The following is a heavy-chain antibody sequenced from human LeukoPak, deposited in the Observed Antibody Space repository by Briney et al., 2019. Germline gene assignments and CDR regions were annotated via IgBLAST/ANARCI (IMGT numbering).Heavy chain of an antibody. D-gene: IGHD3-10*01. J-gene: IGHJ4*02. CDR2: IIPIFGTA. V-gene: IGHV1-69*01. Sequence: SVKVSCKASGGTFSSYAISWVRQAPGQGLEWMGGIIPIFGTANYAQKFQGRVTITADESTSTAYMELRSLRSDDTAVYYCASTNSYGSGSYYDLPFDYWGQGTLVTVSS. CDR3: ASTNSYGSGSYYDLPFDY. CDR1: GGTFSSYA.